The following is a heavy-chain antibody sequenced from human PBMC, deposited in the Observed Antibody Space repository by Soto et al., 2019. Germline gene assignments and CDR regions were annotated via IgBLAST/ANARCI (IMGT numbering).Heavy chain of an antibody. J-gene: IGHJ4*02. Sequence: GGSLRLSCAASGFTFSNHWMHWVRQAPGEGLEWVANINQDGSARYYVDSVKGRFTISRDNTKDSLYLQMNSLRAEDTAVYYCARALAAVDRLWGQGTLVTVSS. CDR2: INQDGSAR. V-gene: IGHV3-7*01. D-gene: IGHD3-16*02. CDR1: GFTFSNHW. CDR3: ARALAAVDRL.